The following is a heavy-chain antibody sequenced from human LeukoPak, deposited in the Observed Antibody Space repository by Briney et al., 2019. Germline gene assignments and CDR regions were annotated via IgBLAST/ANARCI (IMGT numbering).Heavy chain of an antibody. V-gene: IGHV3-23*01. D-gene: IGHD3-16*01. J-gene: IGHJ4*02. CDR3: AKVKSPGGGFLFDY. Sequence: GGSLRLSCAASGFTFTSYAMTWVRQAPGKGLEWVSTISGSGSNTYYTDSVKGRFTISRDNSKNTLYLQMNSLRGEDTAVYYCAKVKSPGGGFLFDYWGQGTLVTVSS. CDR1: GFTFTSYA. CDR2: ISGSGSNT.